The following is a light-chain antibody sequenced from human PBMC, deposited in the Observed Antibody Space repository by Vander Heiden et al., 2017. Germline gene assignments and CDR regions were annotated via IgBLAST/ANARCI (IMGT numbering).Light chain of an antibody. CDR1: SSNIGAGYD. Sequence: QSVLTQPPSVSGAPGQRVTISCTGSSSNIGAGYDVHWYQQLPGTAPKLLIYGNSNRPSGVPDRFSGSKSGTSASLAINGLQAEDEAEYYCQYYDSSLSGVVFGGGTKLTVL. CDR3: QYYDSSLSGVV. CDR2: GNS. J-gene: IGLJ2*01. V-gene: IGLV1-40*01.